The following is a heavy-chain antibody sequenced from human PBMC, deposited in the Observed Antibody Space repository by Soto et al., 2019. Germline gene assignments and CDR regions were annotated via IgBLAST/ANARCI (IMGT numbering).Heavy chain of an antibody. Sequence: GGSLRLSCAASGFTFSSYDMLWVRQAPGKGLEGVAVTRYDGSNKYYADSVTGRFTISRDTSKNTLYLHMNSLSAEDTAVYYCARDLGVEGFDNWGQGALVTVTS. CDR3: ARDLGVEGFDN. J-gene: IGHJ4*02. D-gene: IGHD3-16*01. CDR2: TRYDGSNK. CDR1: GFTFSSYD. V-gene: IGHV3-33*01.